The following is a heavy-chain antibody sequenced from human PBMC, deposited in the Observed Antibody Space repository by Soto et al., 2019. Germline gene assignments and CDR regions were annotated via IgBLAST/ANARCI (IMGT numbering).Heavy chain of an antibody. V-gene: IGHV1-2*04. CDR1: GYTFTGYY. Sequence: GASVKVSCKASGYTFTGYYMHWVRQAPGQGLEWMGWINPNSGGTNYAQKFQGWVTMTRDTSISTAYMELSRLRSDDTAVYYCARGLVIYYYGMDVWGQGTTVTVSS. D-gene: IGHD3-9*01. CDR2: INPNSGGT. J-gene: IGHJ6*02. CDR3: ARGLVIYYYGMDV.